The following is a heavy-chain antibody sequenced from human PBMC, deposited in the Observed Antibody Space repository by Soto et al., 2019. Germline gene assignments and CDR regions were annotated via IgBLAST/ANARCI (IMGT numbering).Heavy chain of an antibody. CDR2: IYYSGST. CDR1: GGSISSGGYY. J-gene: IGHJ6*02. Sequence: QVQLQESGPGLVKPSQTLSLTCTVSGGSISSGGYYWSWIRQHPGKGLEWIGYIYYSGSTYYNPSLKSRVTISVDTCKNQFSLKLSSVTAADTAVYYCARRFGESKRLYYYYGMDVWGQGTTVTVSS. CDR3: ARRFGESKRLYYYYGMDV. D-gene: IGHD3-10*01. V-gene: IGHV4-31*03.